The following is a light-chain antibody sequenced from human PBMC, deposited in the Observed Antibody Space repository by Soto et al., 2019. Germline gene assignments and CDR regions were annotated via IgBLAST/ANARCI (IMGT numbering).Light chain of an antibody. CDR2: GGS. V-gene: IGKV3-15*01. CDR1: QSVGIN. J-gene: IGKJ4*01. Sequence: EVVMTQSPGTLSVSPGESATLSCRASQSVGINLAWYQQRPGQAPRLLIYGGSTRATGIPARFSGSGSGTDFTLTISSLQSEDFAVYYCQQSNDWPPLTFGGGTKAEIK. CDR3: QQSNDWPPLT.